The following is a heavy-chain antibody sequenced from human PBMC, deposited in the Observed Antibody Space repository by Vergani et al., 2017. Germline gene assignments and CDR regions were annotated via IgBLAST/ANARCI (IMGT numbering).Heavy chain of an antibody. CDR3: ARDVAPAPYYYGMDV. D-gene: IGHD2-21*01. J-gene: IGHJ6*02. Sequence: QVQLVQSGAEVKKPGSSVKVSCKASGGTFSSYAISWVRQAPGQGLEWMGRIIPILGIANYAQKFQGRVTITADKPTSTAYMELSSLRSEDTAVYYCARDVAPAPYYYGMDVWGQGTTVTVSS. CDR2: IIPILGIA. V-gene: IGHV1-69*04. CDR1: GGTFSSYA.